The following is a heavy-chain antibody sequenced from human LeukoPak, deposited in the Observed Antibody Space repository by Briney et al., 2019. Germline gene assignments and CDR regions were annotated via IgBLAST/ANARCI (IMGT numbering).Heavy chain of an antibody. CDR1: GFTFSSYA. V-gene: IGHV3-30-3*01. CDR3: ARVYGDYVGSQF. CDR2: ISYDGSNK. D-gene: IGHD4-17*01. Sequence: GGSLRLSCAASGFTFSSYAMHWVRQAPGKGLEWVAVISYDGSNKYYADSVKGRFTISRDNAKNSLYLEMNSLRAEDTAVYYCARVYGDYVGSQFWGQGTLVTVSS. J-gene: IGHJ4*02.